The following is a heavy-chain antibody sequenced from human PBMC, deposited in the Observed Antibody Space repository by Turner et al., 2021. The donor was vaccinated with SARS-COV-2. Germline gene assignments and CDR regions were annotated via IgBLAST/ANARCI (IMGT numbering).Heavy chain of an antibody. V-gene: IGHV1-2*02. CDR3: ARDLFDLGSRWTQ. CDR2: INPNSSGT. J-gene: IGHJ4*02. D-gene: IGHD6-13*01. CDR1: GYTFTGYY. Sequence: QVQLVQSGAAVKKPGASVKVSCKASGYTFTGYYMHWVRQAPGQGIEWMGWINPNSSGTNNAQKFQGRVTMTRDTSISTAYMELSRLRSDDTAVYFCARDLFDLGSRWTQWGQGTLVTVSS.